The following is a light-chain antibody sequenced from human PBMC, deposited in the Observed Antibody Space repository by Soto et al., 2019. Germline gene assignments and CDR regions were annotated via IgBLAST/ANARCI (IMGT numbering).Light chain of an antibody. CDR1: SRDVGGSNY. J-gene: IGLJ1*01. CDR2: EVN. V-gene: IGLV2-14*01. CDR3: SSYTSSNTLEV. Sequence: QSVLIQPASVSGSPGQWITISCTGTSRDVGGSNYVSWYQHHPHRAPKLLIYEVNYRPSGVSSRFSGSKSGNTASLTISGLQAEDEADYYCSSYTSSNTLEVFGVGTKVTVL.